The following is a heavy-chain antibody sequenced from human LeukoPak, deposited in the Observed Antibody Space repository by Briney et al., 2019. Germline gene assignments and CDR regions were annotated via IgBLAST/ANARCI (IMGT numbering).Heavy chain of an antibody. CDR2: ILASGSPT. V-gene: IGHV3-23*01. J-gene: IGHJ4*02. D-gene: IGHD2-8*01. Sequence: GGSLRLSCAASGFNFNSYTMNWVRQAPGKGLQWVADILASGSPTYYADSVKGRFIISRDDSKNTVYLQMNSLRVEDTAIYYCAKDLRPDGVDNFDHWGQGILVTVSS. CDR1: GFNFNSYT. CDR3: AKDLRPDGVDNFDH.